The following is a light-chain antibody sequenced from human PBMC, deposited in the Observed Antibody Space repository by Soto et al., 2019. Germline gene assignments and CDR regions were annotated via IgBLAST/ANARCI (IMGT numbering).Light chain of an antibody. J-gene: IGLJ2*01. V-gene: IGLV2-23*01. CDR2: EDS. Sequence: QSALTQPASVSGSPGQSITLSCTGTSSDVGKYYLVSWYHQHPGKVPKLMIYEDSKRPSGVSNRFAGSKSGNTASLTLSGLHTEDEAEYYCCSYAGRSTLVGGETKLNVL. CDR1: SSDVGKYYL. CDR3: CSYAGRSTL.